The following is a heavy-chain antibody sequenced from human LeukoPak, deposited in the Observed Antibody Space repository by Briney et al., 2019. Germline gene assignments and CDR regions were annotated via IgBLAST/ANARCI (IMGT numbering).Heavy chain of an antibody. V-gene: IGHV3-30*04. CDR3: ASPLEAGDAFDI. CDR2: ISYDGSNK. CDR1: GFTFSSYA. Sequence: GGSLRLSCAASGFTFSSYAMHWVRQAPGKGLEWVAVISYDGSNKYYADSVKGRFTISRDNSKNTLYLQMNSLRAEDTAVYYCASPLEAGDAFDIWGQGTMVTVSS. D-gene: IGHD6-6*01. J-gene: IGHJ3*02.